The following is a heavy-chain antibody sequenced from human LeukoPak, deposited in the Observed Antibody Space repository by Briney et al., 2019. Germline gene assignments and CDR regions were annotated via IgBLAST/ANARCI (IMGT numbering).Heavy chain of an antibody. D-gene: IGHD3-10*01. CDR3: ARGGRYYYGSGSYYYYYYMDV. V-gene: IGHV1-18*01. J-gene: IGHJ6*03. CDR1: GYTFTSYG. CDR2: ISAYNGNT. Sequence: GASVKVSCKASGYTFTSYGISWVRQAPGQGLEWMGWISAYNGNTNYAQKLQGRVTMNTDTSTSTAYMELRSLSSDDTAVYYCARGGRYYYGSGSYYYYYYMDVWGKGTTVTISS.